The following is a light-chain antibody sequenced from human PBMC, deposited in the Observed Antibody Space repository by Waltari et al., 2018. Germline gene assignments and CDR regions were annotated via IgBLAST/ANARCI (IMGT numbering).Light chain of an antibody. V-gene: IGLV2-14*01. CDR2: EVR. CDR3: SSYTSSSTLV. CDR1: SSDVGGYNY. Sequence: QSALTQPASVSGSPGQSITISCTGTSSDVGGYNYVSCYQQHPGKAPKPMIYEVRHRPSGVSNRFSGSQSGNTASLTISGLQAEDEADYYCSSYTSSSTLVFGGGTKLTVL. J-gene: IGLJ3*02.